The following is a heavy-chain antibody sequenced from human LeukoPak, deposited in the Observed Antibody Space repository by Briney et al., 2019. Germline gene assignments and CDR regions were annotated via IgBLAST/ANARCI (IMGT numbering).Heavy chain of an antibody. CDR3: ARHNVLTRRKMVRGVDAFDI. J-gene: IGHJ3*02. CDR2: MNPNSGNT. CDR1: GYTFTSYD. V-gene: IGHV1-8*01. Sequence: ASVKVSCKASGYTFTSYDINWVRQATGQGLEWMGWMNPNSGNTGYAQKFQGRVTMTRNTSISTAYMELSSLRSEDTAVYYCARHNVLTRRKMVRGVDAFDIWGQGTMVTVSS. D-gene: IGHD3-10*01.